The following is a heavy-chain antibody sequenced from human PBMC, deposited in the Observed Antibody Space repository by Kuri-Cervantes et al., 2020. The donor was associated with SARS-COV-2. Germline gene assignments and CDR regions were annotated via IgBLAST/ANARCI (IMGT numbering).Heavy chain of an antibody. CDR2: INPNSGGT. D-gene: IGHD3-22*01. CDR1: GYTFTGYY. Sequence: ASVKVSCKASGYTFTGYYMHWVRQAPGQGLEWMGWINPNSGGTNYAQKFQGGVTMTRDTSISTAYMELSRLRSDDTAVYYCARLRITMRGFDPWGQGTLVTVSS. CDR3: ARLRITMRGFDP. J-gene: IGHJ5*02. V-gene: IGHV1-2*02.